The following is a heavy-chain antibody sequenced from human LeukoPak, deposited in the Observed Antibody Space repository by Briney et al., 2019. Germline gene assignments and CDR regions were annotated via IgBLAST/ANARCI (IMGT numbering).Heavy chain of an antibody. D-gene: IGHD4-17*01. CDR3: ARVDYGDHWVLD. V-gene: IGHV3-48*03. J-gene: IGHJ4*02. CDR1: GFTFSIYE. Sequence: EPGGSLRLSCAASGFTFSIYEMNWVRQAPGKGLEWVSYISGSGTTIYYTDSVKGRFTISRDNAKSSLYLQMNSLRAEDTAVYYCARVDYGDHWVLDWGQGTLVTVSS. CDR2: ISGSGTTI.